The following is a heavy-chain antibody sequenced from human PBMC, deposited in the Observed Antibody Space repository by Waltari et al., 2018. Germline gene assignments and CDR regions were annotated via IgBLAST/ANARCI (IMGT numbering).Heavy chain of an antibody. V-gene: IGHV4-38-2*01. CDR1: GYSISSGYY. J-gene: IGHJ6*02. Sequence: QVQLQESGPGLVKPSETLSLTCAVSGYSISSGYYWGWIRQPPGKGLEWIGSIYHSGSTYYNPSLKSRVTISVDTSKNQFSLKLSSVTAADTAVYYCARSEQQLSYYYYGMDVWGQGTTVTVSS. D-gene: IGHD6-13*01. CDR2: IYHSGST. CDR3: ARSEQQLSYYYYGMDV.